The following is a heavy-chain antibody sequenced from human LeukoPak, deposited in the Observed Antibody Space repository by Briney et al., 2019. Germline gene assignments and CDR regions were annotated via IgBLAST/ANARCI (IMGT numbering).Heavy chain of an antibody. D-gene: IGHD1-26*01. Sequence: PSETLSLTCTVSGDSIRTSSSYWGWIRQPPGTGLEWIGSIYYTGNTYYNTSLKSRVIISVDTSKNQFSLKLNSVTAADTAVYYCARVGSGSYYYFDYWGQGTLVTVSS. CDR1: GDSIRTSSSY. CDR3: ARVGSGSYYYFDY. CDR2: IYYTGNT. J-gene: IGHJ4*02. V-gene: IGHV4-39*01.